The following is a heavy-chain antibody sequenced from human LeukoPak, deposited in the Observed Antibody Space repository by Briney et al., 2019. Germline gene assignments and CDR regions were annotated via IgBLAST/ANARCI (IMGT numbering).Heavy chain of an antibody. CDR1: GFTFSSYS. CDR2: ISGSGGST. Sequence: GGSLRLSCAASGFTFSSYSINWVRQAPGKGLEWVSAISGSGGSTYYADSVKGRFTISRDNSKNTLYLQMNSLRAEDTAVYYCARGVVGATYYYYYGMDVWGQGTTVTVSS. D-gene: IGHD1-26*01. V-gene: IGHV3-23*01. CDR3: ARGVVGATYYYYYGMDV. J-gene: IGHJ6*02.